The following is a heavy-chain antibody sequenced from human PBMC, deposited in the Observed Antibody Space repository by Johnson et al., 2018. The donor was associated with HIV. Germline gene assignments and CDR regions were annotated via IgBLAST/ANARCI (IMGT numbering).Heavy chain of an antibody. D-gene: IGHD1-1*01. CDR3: ARSRNYACDI. Sequence: VQLVESGGGLVQPGGSLRLSCAASGFTFSSYAMHWVRQAPGKGLEWIGRIKSKTDGGTTDYAAPVKGRFTISRDDSKNTLYLQMNSLRADDTAGYYCARSRNYACDIWGQGTMVTVSS. CDR1: GFTFSSYA. CDR2: IKSKTDGGTT. V-gene: IGHV3-15*01. J-gene: IGHJ3*02.